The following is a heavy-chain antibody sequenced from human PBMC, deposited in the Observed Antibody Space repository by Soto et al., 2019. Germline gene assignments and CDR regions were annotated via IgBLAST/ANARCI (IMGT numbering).Heavy chain of an antibody. CDR1: GDSISDREYY. J-gene: IGHJ5*02. V-gene: IGHV4-39*07. CDR3: SRGQRLSHWFDL. CDR2: IQYSEPT. Sequence: ETLSLTRTASGDSISDREYYWGWIRQPTGGGLEWLGRIQYSEPTYDSSCLKGCATISVDTSQNLISLNPKSATAADTVGCHCSRGQRLSHWFDLCAQGSVVTVPS. D-gene: IGHD2-2*01.